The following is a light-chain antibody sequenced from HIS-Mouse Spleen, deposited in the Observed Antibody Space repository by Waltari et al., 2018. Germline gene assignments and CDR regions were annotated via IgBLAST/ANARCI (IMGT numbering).Light chain of an antibody. CDR1: QGISSY. CDR2: AAS. V-gene: IGKV1-9*01. Sequence: DIQLTQPPSFLSASVGTRVTIPCRASQGISSYLAWYQQKPGKAPKLLIYAASTLQSGVPSRFSGSGSGTEFTLTISSLQPEDFATYYCQQLNSYPQETFGGGTKVEIK. CDR3: QQLNSYPQET. J-gene: IGKJ4*01.